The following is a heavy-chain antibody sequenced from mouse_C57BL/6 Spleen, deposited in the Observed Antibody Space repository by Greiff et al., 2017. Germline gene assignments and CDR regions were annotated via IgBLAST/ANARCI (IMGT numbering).Heavy chain of an antibody. CDR3: ARVGIDYYGSSEDS. D-gene: IGHD1-1*01. CDR2: IYPRDGST. CDR1: GYTFTSYD. J-gene: IGHJ2*01. V-gene: IGHV1-85*01. Sequence: VQRVESGPELVKPGASVKLSCKASGYTFTSYDINWVKQTPGQGLEWIGWIYPRDGSTKSNEKFKGKATLTVDTSSSTAYMELHSLTSEASAVYFCARVGIDYYGSSEDSWDKGTTPTVSS.